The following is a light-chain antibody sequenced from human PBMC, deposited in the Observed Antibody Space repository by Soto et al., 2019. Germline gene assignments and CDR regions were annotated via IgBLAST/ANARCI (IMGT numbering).Light chain of an antibody. CDR2: GAS. J-gene: IGKJ1*01. CDR3: KQRSNWPPT. V-gene: IGKV3-11*01. CDR1: QNIGTN. Sequence: ERVITQSRATLSVAPGERCTLSWRASQNIGTNLAWYQQKPGQPRRLLFFGASTRATGVPARFSGSGSGTDFTLTIRSLEPEDFAVYYCKQRSNWPPTFGKGTTGDIK.